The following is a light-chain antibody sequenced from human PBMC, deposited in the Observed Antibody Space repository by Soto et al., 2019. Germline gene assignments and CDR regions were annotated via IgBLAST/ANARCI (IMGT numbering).Light chain of an antibody. Sequence: EIALTQSPATLCLSPGERATLYYRASQSVSSYLAWHQQKPGQAPRLLIYDASNRATGIPARFSGSGSGTDVTLTISSLEPEDFAVYYCQQRSSWPITFGQGTRLEI. V-gene: IGKV3-11*01. CDR2: DAS. CDR1: QSVSSY. J-gene: IGKJ5*01. CDR3: QQRSSWPIT.